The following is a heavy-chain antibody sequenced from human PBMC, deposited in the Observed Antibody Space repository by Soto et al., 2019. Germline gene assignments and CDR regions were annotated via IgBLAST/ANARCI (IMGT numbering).Heavy chain of an antibody. CDR3: ARTDDVVVVAATTAHFDY. D-gene: IGHD2-15*01. Sequence: QVPLVQSGAEVKKPGASVKVSCKASGYTFTSYGISWVRQAPGQGLEWMGWISAYNGNTNYAQKLQGRVTMTTDTSTSTAYMELRSLRSDDTAVYYCARTDDVVVVAATTAHFDYWGQGTLVTVSS. V-gene: IGHV1-18*01. CDR1: GYTFTSYG. CDR2: ISAYNGNT. J-gene: IGHJ4*02.